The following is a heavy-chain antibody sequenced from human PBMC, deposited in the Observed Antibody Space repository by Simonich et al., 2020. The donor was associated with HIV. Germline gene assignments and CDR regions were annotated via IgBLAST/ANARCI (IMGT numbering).Heavy chain of an antibody. J-gene: IGHJ4*02. D-gene: IGHD6-6*01. CDR2: INQDGSGK. V-gene: IGHV3-7*01. CDR3: ARGWDGSSSSLDDY. Sequence: EVQLVESGGGWFQPGVSLRLSCAASVVTWSSYWMTWVRQAPGKGLELVANINQDGSGKYYVDSVKGRFTISRDNAKNLLYLQMNSLRAEDTAVYYCARGWDGSSSSLDDYWGQGTLVTVSS. CDR1: VVTWSSYW.